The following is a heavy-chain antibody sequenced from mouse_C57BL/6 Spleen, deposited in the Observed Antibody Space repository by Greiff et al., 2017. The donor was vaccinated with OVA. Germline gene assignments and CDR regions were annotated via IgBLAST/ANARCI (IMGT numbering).Heavy chain of an antibody. D-gene: IGHD4-1*01. CDR2: INPGSGGT. CDR3: ARSSLNWGFDY. Sequence: VQLQQSGAELVRPGTSVKVSCKASGYAFTNYLIEWVKQRPGQGLEWIGVINPGSGGTKYNEKFKGKATLTADKSSSTAYMQLSSLTSEDSAVYFCARSSLNWGFDYWGQGTTLTVSS. J-gene: IGHJ2*01. V-gene: IGHV1-54*01. CDR1: GYAFTNYL.